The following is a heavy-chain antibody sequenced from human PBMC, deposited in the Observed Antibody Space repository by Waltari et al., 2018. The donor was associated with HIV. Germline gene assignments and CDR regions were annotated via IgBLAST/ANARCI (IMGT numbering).Heavy chain of an antibody. V-gene: IGHV3-74*01. D-gene: IGHD4-17*01. Sequence: EVQLVESGGGLVQPGGSLRLSCAASGFTFSRYWMHWVRQAPGKGLVLVSRINRDGSNTDYADSVSGRITISRDNAKNTLYLEMNSLRAEDTAVYYCARGLSLGDRYRIDYFHYWGQGALVTVSS. CDR1: GFTFSRYW. CDR3: ARGLSLGDRYRIDYFHY. CDR2: INRDGSNT. J-gene: IGHJ4*02.